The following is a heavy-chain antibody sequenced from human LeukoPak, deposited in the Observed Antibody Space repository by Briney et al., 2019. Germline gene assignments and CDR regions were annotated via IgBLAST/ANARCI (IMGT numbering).Heavy chain of an antibody. CDR2: INSDGSST. CDR3: ARVYTTAIPSPYYYDYMDV. V-gene: IGHV3-74*01. Sequence: PGGSLRLSCAASGFTFSSYWMHWVRQAPGKGLVWVSRINSDGSSTSYADSVKGRFTISRDNAKNTLYLQMNSLRAEDTAVYYCARVYTTAIPSPYYYDYMDVWGKGTTVTVSS. J-gene: IGHJ6*03. D-gene: IGHD2-21*02. CDR1: GFTFSSYW.